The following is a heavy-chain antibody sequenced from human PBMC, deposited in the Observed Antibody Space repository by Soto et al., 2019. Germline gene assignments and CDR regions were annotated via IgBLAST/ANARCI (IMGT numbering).Heavy chain of an antibody. CDR1: GYTFTSYG. D-gene: IGHD4-17*01. J-gene: IGHJ3*02. V-gene: IGHV1-18*01. Sequence: ASVKVSCKASGYTFTSYGIRWVRPAPGQGLEWMGWISAYNGNKNYAQKLQGRATMTTDTSTSTAYMELRSLRSDDKAVYYCARDPSDDDGDDHAFDIWGQGTMVTVSS. CDR2: ISAYNGNK. CDR3: ARDPSDDDGDDHAFDI.